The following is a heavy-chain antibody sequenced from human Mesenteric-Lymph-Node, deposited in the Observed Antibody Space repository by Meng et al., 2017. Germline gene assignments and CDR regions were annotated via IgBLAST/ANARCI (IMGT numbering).Heavy chain of an antibody. J-gene: IGHJ6*02. D-gene: IGHD5-18*01. V-gene: IGHV3-49*03. CDR2: IRSRAYGGTI. CDR1: GFTFGNDA. CDR3: ARDVADTATHVFYIGMDV. Sequence: GGPLRLSCTASGFTFGNDAGSWFRRAPGKGLGWVGFIRSRAYGGTIEYAASVKGRFTISRDDSKNIAHLQLGSLRTEDTAVYYCARDVADTATHVFYIGMDVWGQGTTVTVSS.